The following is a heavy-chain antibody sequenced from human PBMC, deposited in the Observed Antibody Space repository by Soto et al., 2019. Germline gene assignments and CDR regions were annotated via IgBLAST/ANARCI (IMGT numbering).Heavy chain of an antibody. V-gene: IGHV1-69*13. Sequence: SVKVSCKASGGTFSSYAISWVRQAPGQELEWMGGIIPIFGTANYAQKFQGRVTITADESTSTAYMGLSSLRSEDTAVYYCARNYHPGYNWNDVGQDPYYWGQGTLVTVSS. CDR1: GGTFSSYA. J-gene: IGHJ4*02. CDR3: ARNYHPGYNWNDVGQDPYY. CDR2: IIPIFGTA. D-gene: IGHD1-20*01.